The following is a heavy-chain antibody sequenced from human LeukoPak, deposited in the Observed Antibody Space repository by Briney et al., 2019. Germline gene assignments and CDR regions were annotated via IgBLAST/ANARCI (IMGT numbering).Heavy chain of an antibody. CDR3: ARNPVDTAMVTPNFDY. CDR1: GYTFTGYY. V-gene: IGHV1-2*02. CDR2: INPNSGGT. Sequence: ASVKVSCKASGYTFTGYYMHWVRQAPGQGLEWMGWINPNSGGTNYAQKFQGRVTMTRDTSISTAYMELRSLRSDDTAVYYCARNPVDTAMVTPNFDYWGQGTLVTVSS. D-gene: IGHD5-18*01. J-gene: IGHJ4*02.